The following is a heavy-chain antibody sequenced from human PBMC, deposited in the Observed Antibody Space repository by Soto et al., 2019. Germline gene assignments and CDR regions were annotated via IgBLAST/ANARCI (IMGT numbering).Heavy chain of an antibody. D-gene: IGHD1-1*01. J-gene: IGHJ4*02. Sequence: PGGSLRLSCAASGFTFSSYEMNWVCQAPGKGLEWVSYINTRGNIFHYTDSVRGRFAISRDNAKNSLFLQMNSLRAEDTAVYYCARDGPNGPNDADYWGQGTPVTVSS. CDR3: ARDGPNGPNDADY. CDR1: GFTFSSYE. CDR2: INTRGNIF. V-gene: IGHV3-48*03.